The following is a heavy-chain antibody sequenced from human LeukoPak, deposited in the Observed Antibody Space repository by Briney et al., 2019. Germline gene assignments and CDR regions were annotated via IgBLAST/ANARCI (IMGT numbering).Heavy chain of an antibody. J-gene: IGHJ4*02. D-gene: IGHD1-20*01. CDR1: GFTFRSHG. CDR2: IWYDGSEK. Sequence: PGGSLRLSCAASGFTFRSHGMHWVRQAPGKGLEWVAVIWYDGSEKYYADSVKGRFTISRDNSKNTLYLEMNSLRAEDTGVYYCAKSAAANSPLTGIGDYWGQGTLVTVSS. CDR3: AKSAAANSPLTGIGDY. V-gene: IGHV3-33*03.